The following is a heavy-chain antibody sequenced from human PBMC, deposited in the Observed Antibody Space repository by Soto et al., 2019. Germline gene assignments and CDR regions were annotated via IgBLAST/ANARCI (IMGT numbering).Heavy chain of an antibody. D-gene: IGHD1-26*01. CDR1: GGSISSYY. J-gene: IGHJ4*02. Sequence: QVQLQESGPGLVKPSETLSLTCTVSGGSISSYYWSWIRQPPGKGLEWIGYIYYSGSTNYNPSLKSRVTISVDTSKNQFSLKLSAVTAADTAVYYCARKVGATTGVFDYWGQGTLVSVSS. V-gene: IGHV4-59*01. CDR2: IYYSGST. CDR3: ARKVGATTGVFDY.